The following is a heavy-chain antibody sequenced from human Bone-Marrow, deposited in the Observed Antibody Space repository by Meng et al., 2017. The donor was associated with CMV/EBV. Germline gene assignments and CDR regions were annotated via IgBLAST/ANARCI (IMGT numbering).Heavy chain of an antibody. J-gene: IGHJ5*02. CDR1: GYTFTRYG. CDR2: ISAYNGNT. CDR3: ARAEDYVWGSYRYDWFDP. D-gene: IGHD3-16*02. Sequence: ASVKVSCKASGYTFTRYGISWVRQAPGQGLEWMGWISAYNGNTNYAQKLQGRVTMTTDTSTSTAYMELSSLRSEYTAGYYCARAEDYVWGSYRYDWFDPWGQGTPVTVSS. V-gene: IGHV1-18*01.